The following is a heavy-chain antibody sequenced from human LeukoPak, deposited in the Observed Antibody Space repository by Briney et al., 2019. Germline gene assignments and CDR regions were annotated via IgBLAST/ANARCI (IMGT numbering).Heavy chain of an antibody. CDR1: GYTFTGYY. CDR2: INPNSGGT. D-gene: IGHD2-2*01. CDR3: ARAVQPYCSSTSCYFTGYNWFDP. Sequence: GASVKVSFKSSGYTFTGYYMHWVRQAPGQGLEWMGWINPNSGGTNYAQKFQGRVTMTRDTSISTAYMELSRLRSDDTAVYYCARAVQPYCSSTSCYFTGYNWFDPWGQGTLVTVSS. J-gene: IGHJ5*02. V-gene: IGHV1-2*02.